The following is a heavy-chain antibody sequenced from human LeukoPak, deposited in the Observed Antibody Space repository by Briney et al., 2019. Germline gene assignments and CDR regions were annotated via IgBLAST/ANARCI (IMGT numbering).Heavy chain of an antibody. Sequence: GGSLRLSCAASGFTFSSYAMHWVRQAPGKGLEWVAVISYDGSNKYYADSVKGRFTISRDNSKNTLYLQMNSLRAEDTAVYYCARELYYYDSSGYYPYFDYWGQGTLVTVSS. CDR1: GFTFSSYA. CDR3: ARELYYYDSSGYYPYFDY. J-gene: IGHJ4*02. D-gene: IGHD3-22*01. CDR2: ISYDGSNK. V-gene: IGHV3-30-3*01.